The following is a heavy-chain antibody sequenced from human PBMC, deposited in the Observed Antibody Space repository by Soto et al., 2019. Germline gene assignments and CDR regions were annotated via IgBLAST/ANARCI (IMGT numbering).Heavy chain of an antibody. V-gene: IGHV4-39*01. Sequence: QLQLQESGPGLVKPSSTLSLNCTGSGGSISSSSSYWGWIRQPPGKGLEWIGSIYYSGSTYYSPDPKRRVTISVDTSKNQFSLKLSSVTAADTAVYYCAGVFIRPYYFDYWGQGTLVTESS. D-gene: IGHD3-10*01. CDR2: IYYSGST. CDR3: AGVFIRPYYFDY. J-gene: IGHJ4*02. CDR1: GGSISSSSSY.